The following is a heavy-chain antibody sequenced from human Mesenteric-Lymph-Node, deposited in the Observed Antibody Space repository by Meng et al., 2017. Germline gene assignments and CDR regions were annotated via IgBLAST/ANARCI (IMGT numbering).Heavy chain of an antibody. D-gene: IGHD3-10*01. J-gene: IGHJ3*01. CDR2: ISSSSSYI. CDR3: VRENYYGSGRLGAFDV. CDR1: GFTFSSYS. V-gene: IGHV3-21*01. Sequence: GGSLRLSCAASGFTFSSYSMNWVRQAPGKGLEWVSSISSSSSYIYYADSVKGRFTISRDNSKNTLYLQISSLRAEDTAVYYCVRENYYGSGRLGAFDVWGQGTMVTVSS.